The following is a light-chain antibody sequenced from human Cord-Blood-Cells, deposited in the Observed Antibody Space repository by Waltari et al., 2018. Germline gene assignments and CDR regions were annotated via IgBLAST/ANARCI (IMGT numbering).Light chain of an antibody. Sequence: DIQMTQSPSSLSASVGDRVTITCLTSQGISNSLAWYQQKTGKVPKLLIYAASTLQSGVPSRFSGSGSGTDFTLTISSLQPEDVATYYCQKYNSAPPLTFGGGTKVEIK. CDR3: QKYNSAPPLT. CDR1: QGISNS. J-gene: IGKJ4*01. V-gene: IGKV1-27*01. CDR2: AAS.